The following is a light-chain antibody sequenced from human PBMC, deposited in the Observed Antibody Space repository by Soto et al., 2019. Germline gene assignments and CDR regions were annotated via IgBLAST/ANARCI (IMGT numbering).Light chain of an antibody. CDR1: SSDVGGYNY. CDR3: CSYAGSPRYV. J-gene: IGLJ1*01. CDR2: DVS. V-gene: IGLV2-11*02. Sequence: QSALTQPRSVSWSPGQSVTISCTGTSSDVGGYNYVSWYQQHPGKAPKVMIYDVSERPSGVPDRFSGSKSGNTASLTISGRQAEDEADYYCCSYAGSPRYVFGTGTKLTV.